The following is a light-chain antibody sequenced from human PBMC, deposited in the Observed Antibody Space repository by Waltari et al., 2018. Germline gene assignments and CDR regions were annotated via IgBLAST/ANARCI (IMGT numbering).Light chain of an antibody. CDR1: KLEDMS. CDR3: QAWDSRSAV. J-gene: IGLJ3*02. CDR2: RDT. Sequence: SYEVTQPPSVSVSPGQTATIACSGDKLEDMSTAWFQQKPGQSPVLIIYRDTKRPPGIPERFLGSNSGNTATLTISGTQAMDEGDYYCQAWDSRSAVFGGGTKLTVL. V-gene: IGLV3-1*01.